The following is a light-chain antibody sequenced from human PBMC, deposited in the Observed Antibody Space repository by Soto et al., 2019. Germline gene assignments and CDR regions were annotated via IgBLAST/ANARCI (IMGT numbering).Light chain of an antibody. J-gene: IGKJ1*01. V-gene: IGKV1-5*03. CDR3: QKYSSYPWT. CDR1: QSVSSW. CDR2: KAT. Sequence: DIQITQSPSTLSASVGDRVTITCRASQSVSSWLAWYQQKPGKAPKLLIYKATSLQSGVPPRFSGSGSGTEFTLTISSLQPDDSATYSCQKYSSYPWTFGQGTKVDIK.